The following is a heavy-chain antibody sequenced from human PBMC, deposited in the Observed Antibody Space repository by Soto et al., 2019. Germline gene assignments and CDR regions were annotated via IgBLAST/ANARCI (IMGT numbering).Heavy chain of an antibody. J-gene: IGHJ4*02. CDR2: IRITTDGGTT. CDR3: TTDSGMAPFAFDY. CDR1: GFTVSKSW. D-gene: IGHD1-26*01. V-gene: IGHV3-15*01. Sequence: GGSLRLSCAASGFTVSKSWVGWVRQAPGKGLEWVGRIRITTDGGTTAYAASVKGRFTISRDDSRSTPYLQMNSLKTEDTAFYYCTTDSGMAPFAFDYWGQGTLVTVSS.